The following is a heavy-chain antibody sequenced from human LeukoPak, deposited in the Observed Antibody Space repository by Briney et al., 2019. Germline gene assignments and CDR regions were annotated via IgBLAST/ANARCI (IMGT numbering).Heavy chain of an antibody. CDR3: ARPRYTAAYDL. CDR1: GFTFTMFS. V-gene: IGHV3-48*01. D-gene: IGHD3-16*02. J-gene: IGHJ3*01. Sequence: GGSLRLSCAASGFTFTMFSMNWLRQAPGKGLEWIAFIRGRSDTTYYADSVQGRFTISRDNAEDSVYLQMNSLRVEDTAVYYCARPRYTAAYDLWGQGTMVTVSS. CDR2: IRGRSDTT.